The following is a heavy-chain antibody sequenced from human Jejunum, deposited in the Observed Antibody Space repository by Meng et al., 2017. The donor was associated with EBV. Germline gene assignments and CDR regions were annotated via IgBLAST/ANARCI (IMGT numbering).Heavy chain of an antibody. Sequence: QVPMGPAGAEVKKPGASVKVSCKVSGDTLTRYYMHWVRQAPGQGLEWMGIINPTGDSTTYAEKFQGRLTMTRDTSTTTAYMELSSLRSEDTAVYYCAGGMTIRQNWFDPWGQGTLVTVSS. CDR1: GDTLTRYY. CDR3: AGGMTIRQNWFDP. J-gene: IGHJ5*02. CDR2: INPTGDST. V-gene: IGHV1-46*01. D-gene: IGHD5-24*01.